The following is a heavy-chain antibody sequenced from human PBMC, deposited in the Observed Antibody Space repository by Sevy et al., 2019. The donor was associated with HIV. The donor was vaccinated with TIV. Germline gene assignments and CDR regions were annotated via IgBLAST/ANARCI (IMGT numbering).Heavy chain of an antibody. CDR1: GGSISSSSYY. V-gene: IGHV4-39*01. CDR3: ASTSMIVVVITTSWYFDL. Sequence: SETLSLTCTVSGGSISSSSYYWGWIRQPPGKGLEWIGSIYYSGSTYYNPSLKSRVTISVDTSKNQFSLKLGSVTAADTAVYYCASTSMIVVVITTSWYFDLWGRGTLVTVSS. D-gene: IGHD3-22*01. J-gene: IGHJ2*01. CDR2: IYYSGST.